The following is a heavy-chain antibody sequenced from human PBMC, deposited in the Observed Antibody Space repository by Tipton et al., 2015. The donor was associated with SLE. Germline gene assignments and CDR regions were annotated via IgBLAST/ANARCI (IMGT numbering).Heavy chain of an antibody. V-gene: IGHV4-59*11. J-gene: IGHJ4*02. CDR3: ARGSGYSYGPFDY. Sequence: TLSLTCTVSGGSISSHYWSWIRQPPGKGLEWIGYIYYSGSTTYNPSLQSRVTISVDTSKNQFSLKLSSVTAADTAVYYCARGSGYSYGPFDYWGQGTLVTVSS. D-gene: IGHD5-18*01. CDR2: IYYSGST. CDR1: GGSISSHY.